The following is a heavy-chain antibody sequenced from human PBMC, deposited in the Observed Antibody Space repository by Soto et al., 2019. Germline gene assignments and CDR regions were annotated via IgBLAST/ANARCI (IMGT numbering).Heavy chain of an antibody. CDR3: AKDRTIASRNFES. Sequence: GGSLRLSCAASGFTFSDHGMHWVRQAPGKGLEWVSSISGSVGSTFYADSVKGRFTISRDNSMNTLYLQMNSLRAEDTAVYYCAKDRTIASRNFESWGQGALVTV. CDR1: GFTFSDHG. D-gene: IGHD6-6*01. V-gene: IGHV3-23*01. J-gene: IGHJ4*02. CDR2: ISGSVGST.